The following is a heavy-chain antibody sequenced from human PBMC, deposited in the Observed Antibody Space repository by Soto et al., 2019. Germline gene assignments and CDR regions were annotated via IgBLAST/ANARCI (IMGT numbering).Heavy chain of an antibody. CDR3: ARDEDYYGSGSYFVY. CDR2: IWYDGSNK. V-gene: IGHV3-33*01. J-gene: IGHJ4*02. D-gene: IGHD3-10*01. CDR1: GFHFSSYF. Sequence: PGGSLSLSCTASGFHFSSYFMHWVRQAPGKGLEWVAVIWYDGSNKYYADSVKGRFTISRDNSKNTLYLQMNSLRAEDTAVYYCARDEDYYGSGSYFVYWGQGTLVTVSS.